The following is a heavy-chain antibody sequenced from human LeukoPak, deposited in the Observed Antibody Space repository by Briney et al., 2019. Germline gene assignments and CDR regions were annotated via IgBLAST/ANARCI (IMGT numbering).Heavy chain of an antibody. D-gene: IGHD6-13*01. CDR1: GSSVSRGK. J-gene: IGHJ4*02. Sequence: SATLSLTCTVTGSSVSRGKCICIRQPRGKRLKWIGYIYDSGSTKYNPSLKSRVTISVDTSKNQFSLKLRSVTAADTAMYYCARAYSSTKVDYWGQGTLVTVSS. CDR3: ARAYSSTKVDY. CDR2: IYDSGST. V-gene: IGHV4-59*02.